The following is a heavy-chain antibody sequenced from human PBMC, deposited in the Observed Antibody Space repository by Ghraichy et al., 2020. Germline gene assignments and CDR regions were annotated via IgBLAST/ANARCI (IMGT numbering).Heavy chain of an antibody. D-gene: IGHD5-24*01. CDR2: INSDGIST. Sequence: GGSLRLSCAASGFTFSSYWMYWVRQAPGKGLVWVSRINSDGISTNYADSVKGRFTISRDNANSTLYLQMNSLSAEDTAVYYCVRVQRWANENDYWGQGALVTVSS. V-gene: IGHV3-74*01. J-gene: IGHJ4*02. CDR3: VRVQRWANENDY. CDR1: GFTFSSYW.